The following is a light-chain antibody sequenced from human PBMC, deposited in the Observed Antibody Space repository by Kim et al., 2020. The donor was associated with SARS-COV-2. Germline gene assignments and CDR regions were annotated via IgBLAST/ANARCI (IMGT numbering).Light chain of an antibody. V-gene: IGLV1-51*01. CDR1: SSNIGTNY. J-gene: IGLJ2*01. CDR3: ATWDSGLSAGV. Sequence: GQMVTISCSGSSSNIGTNYVSWYQQLPGTAPNLLVYDTSERPSGVPDRFSGSKSGTSATLDITGLQTGDEAQYYCATWDSGLSAGVFGGGTQLTVL. CDR2: DTS.